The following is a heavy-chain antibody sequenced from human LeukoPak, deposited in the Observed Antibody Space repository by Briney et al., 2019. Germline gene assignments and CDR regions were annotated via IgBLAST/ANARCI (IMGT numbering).Heavy chain of an antibody. CDR2: ISSSGSTI. V-gene: IGHV3-48*03. CDR1: GFTFSRYW. J-gene: IGHJ4*02. CDR3: ARAPSFDYGGKGILDY. D-gene: IGHD4-23*01. Sequence: GGSLRLSCEASGFTFSRYWMNWVRQAPGKGLEWVSYISSSGSTIYYADSVKGRFTISRDNAKNSLYLQMNSLRAEDTAVYYCARAPSFDYGGKGILDYWGQGTLVTVSS.